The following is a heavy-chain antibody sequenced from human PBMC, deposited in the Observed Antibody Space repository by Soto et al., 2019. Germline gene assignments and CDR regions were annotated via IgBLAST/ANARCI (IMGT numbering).Heavy chain of an antibody. D-gene: IGHD3-10*01. CDR1: GDSVSANSAA. V-gene: IGHV6-1*01. CDR3: VRRALAPLPLYGMDV. CDR2: TYYRSKWND. Sequence: SQTLSLTCAIAGDSVSANSAAWNWIRQSPSRGLEWLGRTYYRSKWNDDYAESVKSRMSITPDTSNNQFSLQLRSVTPEDTAVYYCVRRALAPLPLYGMDVRGKGTTVTAS. J-gene: IGHJ6*04.